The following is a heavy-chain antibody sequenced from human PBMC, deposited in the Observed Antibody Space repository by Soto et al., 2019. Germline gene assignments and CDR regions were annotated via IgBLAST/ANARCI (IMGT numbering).Heavy chain of an antibody. Sequence: LRLSFAASGFTFTMYSMNWVRQAPGKGLEWVSSISSTTNYIYYGDSMKGRFTISRDNAKNSLYLEMNSLRAEDTAVYYCARESEDLTSNFDYWGQGTLVTVSS. J-gene: IGHJ4*02. CDR2: ISSTTNYI. V-gene: IGHV3-21*06. CDR3: ARESEDLTSNFDY. CDR1: GFTFTMYS.